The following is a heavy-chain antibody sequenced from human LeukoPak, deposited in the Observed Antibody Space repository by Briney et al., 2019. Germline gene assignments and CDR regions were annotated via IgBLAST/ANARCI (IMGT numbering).Heavy chain of an antibody. CDR1: GFTFSDYG. J-gene: IGHJ4*02. CDR2: ISHDGSSQ. D-gene: IGHD6-13*01. V-gene: IGHV3-30*18. CDR3: AKDGPLPYTSTSFGRHFLEY. Sequence: GRSLRLSCAASGFTFSDYGMHWARLAPGKGLEWVAHISHDGSSQNYADSVQGRFTISRDNSKNTVDLQMNSLRAEDTAVYYCAKDGPLPYTSTSFGRHFLEYWGQGTLVTVSS.